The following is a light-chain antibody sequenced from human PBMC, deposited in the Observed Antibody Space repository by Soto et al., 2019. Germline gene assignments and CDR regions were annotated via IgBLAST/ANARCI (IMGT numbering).Light chain of an antibody. CDR1: QSVSMY. CDR3: QQRSNWRWT. J-gene: IGKJ1*01. V-gene: IGKV3-11*01. Sequence: EIVSLQYTATLSWSPGERATLSCRDSQSVSMYLALYQQKPGQAARLLIYDASNRATGIPARFSGSGSGTDFTLTISSLEPEDFAVYYCQQRSNWRWTFGQGTKVDI. CDR2: DAS.